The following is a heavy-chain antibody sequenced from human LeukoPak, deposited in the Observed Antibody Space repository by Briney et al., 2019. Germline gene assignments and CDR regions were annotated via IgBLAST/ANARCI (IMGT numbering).Heavy chain of an antibody. CDR1: GFTFTSSA. V-gene: IGHV1-58*01. D-gene: IGHD3-9*01. J-gene: IGHJ4*02. CDR3: AAAEHYDILTGYSYFDY. CDR2: IVVGSGNT. Sequence: SVTVPCKASGFTFTSSAVQWVRQARGQRLEWIGWIVVGSGNTNYAQKFQERVTITRDMSTSTAYMELSSLRSEDTAVYYCAAAEHYDILTGYSYFDYWGQGTLVTVSS.